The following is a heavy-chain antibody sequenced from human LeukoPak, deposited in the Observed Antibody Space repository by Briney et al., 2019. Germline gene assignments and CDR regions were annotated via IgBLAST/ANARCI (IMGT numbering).Heavy chain of an antibody. CDR1: GFTFSSYG. D-gene: IGHD3-22*01. V-gene: IGHV3-33*06. CDR3: AKDYYDSSGFPNWFDP. J-gene: IGHJ5*02. Sequence: GGSLRLSCAASGFTFSSYGMHWVRQAPGKGLEWVAVIWYDGSNKYYADSAKGRFTISRDNSKNTLYLQMNSLRAEDTAVYYCAKDYYDSSGFPNWFDPWGQGTLVTVSS. CDR2: IWYDGSNK.